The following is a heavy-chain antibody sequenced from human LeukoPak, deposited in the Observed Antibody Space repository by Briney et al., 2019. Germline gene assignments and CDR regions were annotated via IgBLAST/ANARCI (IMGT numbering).Heavy chain of an antibody. D-gene: IGHD2-2*01. CDR2: ISWNSGSI. CDR3: AKGYCSSTSCPGDY. V-gene: IGHV3-9*03. CDR1: GFTFDDYA. J-gene: IGHJ4*02. Sequence: GGSLRLSCAASGFTFDDYAMHWVRQAPGKGLEWVSGISWNSGSIGYADSVKGRFTISRDNAKNSLYLQMNSLRAEDMALYYCAKGYCSSTSCPGDYWGQGTLVTVSS.